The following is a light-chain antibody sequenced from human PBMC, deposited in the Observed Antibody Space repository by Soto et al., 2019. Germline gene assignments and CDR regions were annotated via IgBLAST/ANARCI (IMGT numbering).Light chain of an antibody. V-gene: IGKV1-27*01. CDR2: GAS. CDR3: QNYNRAPWT. Sequence: DIQMTQSPSSLSASVGDRVTITCRASEDISNYFAWYQQKPGKVPKLLIYGASTLQSGVQSRFSGSGSGTDFTLTISSMQTEDVANYYCQNYNRAPWTFGQGTKVESK. CDR1: EDISNY. J-gene: IGKJ1*01.